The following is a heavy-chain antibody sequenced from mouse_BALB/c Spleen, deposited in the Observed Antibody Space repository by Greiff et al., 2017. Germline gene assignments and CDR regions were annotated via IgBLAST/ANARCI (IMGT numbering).Heavy chain of an antibody. CDR1: GYAFTNYL. CDR3: ARKGFYGNSYYAMDY. V-gene: IGHV1-54*01. D-gene: IGHD2-1*01. CDR2: INPGSGGT. J-gene: IGHJ4*01. Sequence: VQLQQSGAELVRPGTSVKVSCKASGYAFTNYLIEWVKQRPGQGLEWIGVINPGSGGTNYNEKFKGKATLTADKSSSTAYMQLSSLTSDDSAVYFCARKGFYGNSYYAMDYWGQGTSVTVSS.